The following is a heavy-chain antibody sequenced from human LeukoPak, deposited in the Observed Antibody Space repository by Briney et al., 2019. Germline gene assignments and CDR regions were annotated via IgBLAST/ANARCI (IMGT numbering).Heavy chain of an antibody. CDR2: IYYSGST. CDR3: ASVCTSCYTFHDY. D-gene: IGHD2-2*02. CDR1: GGPISSGDYY. V-gene: IGHV4-30-4*08. J-gene: IGHJ4*02. Sequence: PSETLSLTCTVSGGPISSGDYYLSWIRQPPGKGLEWIGYIYYSGSTYYNPSLKSRVTISVDTSKNQFSLKLSSVTAADTAVYYCASVCTSCYTFHDYWGQGTLVTVSS.